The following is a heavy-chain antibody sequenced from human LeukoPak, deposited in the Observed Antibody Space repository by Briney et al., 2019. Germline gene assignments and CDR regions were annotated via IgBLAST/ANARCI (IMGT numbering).Heavy chain of an antibody. J-gene: IGHJ4*02. CDR1: GFTFSSYA. CDR3: ARAPRGYSYGALFDY. Sequence: GGSLRLSCAASGFTFSSYAMSWVRQAPGKGLDWVSAISGSGGSTYYADSVKGRFTISRDNSKNTLYLQMNSLRAEDTAVYYCARAPRGYSYGALFDYWGQGTLVTVSS. V-gene: IGHV3-23*01. CDR2: ISGSGGST. D-gene: IGHD5-18*01.